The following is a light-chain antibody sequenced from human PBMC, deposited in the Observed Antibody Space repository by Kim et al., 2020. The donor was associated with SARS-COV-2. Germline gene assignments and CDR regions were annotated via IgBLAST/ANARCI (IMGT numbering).Light chain of an antibody. J-gene: IGLJ2*01. V-gene: IGLV2-14*03. CDR3: ISYTTSNTLV. CDR1: SSDVGGYNY. CDR2: DVT. Sequence: GPSITISCTGTSSDVGGYNYVSWYQQHPGKAPKLLIYDVTTRPSGVSNRFSGSKSGNTASLTISGLQAEDEANYYCISYTTSNTLVFGGGTQLTVL.